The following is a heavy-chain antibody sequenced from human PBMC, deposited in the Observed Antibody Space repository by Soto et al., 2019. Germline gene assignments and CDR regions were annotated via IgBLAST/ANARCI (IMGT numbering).Heavy chain of an antibody. CDR2: ISYDGSNK. J-gene: IGHJ4*02. V-gene: IGHV3-30*03. Sequence: TGGSLRLSCAASGFTFSSYGMHWVRQAPGKGLEWVAVISYDGSNKYYADSVKGRFTISRDNSKNTLYLQMNSLRAEDTAVYYCAIYSSGWYPLDYWGQVTLVTVSS. D-gene: IGHD6-19*01. CDR3: AIYSSGWYPLDY. CDR1: GFTFSSYG.